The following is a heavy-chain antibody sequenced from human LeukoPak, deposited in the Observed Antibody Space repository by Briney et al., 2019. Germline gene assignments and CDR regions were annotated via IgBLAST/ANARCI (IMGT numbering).Heavy chain of an antibody. CDR3: ARRPYNYYGMDV. J-gene: IGHJ6*02. CDR1: GGSISSYY. Sequence: KSSETLSLTCTVSGGSISSYYWSWIRQPPGKGLEWIGYIYYSGSTNYNPSLKSRVTISVDTSKNQFSLRLSSVTAADTAVYYCARRPYNYYGMDVWGQGTTVTVSS. CDR2: IYYSGST. V-gene: IGHV4-59*08.